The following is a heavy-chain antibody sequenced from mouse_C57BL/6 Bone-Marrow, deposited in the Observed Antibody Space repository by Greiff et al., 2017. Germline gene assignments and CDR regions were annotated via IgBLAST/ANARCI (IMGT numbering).Heavy chain of an antibody. Sequence: QVQLKQSGAELVRPGASVTLSCKASGYTFTDYEMHWVKQTPVHGLEWIGAIDPETGGTAYNQKFKGKAILTADNSSSTAYMELRSLTSEDSAVYYWTRGTAYWGQGTLVTVSA. CDR3: TRGTAY. D-gene: IGHD3-3*01. CDR2: IDPETGGT. CDR1: GYTFTDYE. V-gene: IGHV1-15*01. J-gene: IGHJ3*01.